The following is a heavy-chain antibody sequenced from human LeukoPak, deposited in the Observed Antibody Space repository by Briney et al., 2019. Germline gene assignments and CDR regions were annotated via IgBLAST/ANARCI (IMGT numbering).Heavy chain of an antibody. D-gene: IGHD2-2*01. CDR2: MNPNSGNT. Sequence: ASVKVSCKASGYTFTSYDINWVRQATGQGLEWMGWMNPNSGNTGYAQKFQGRVTMTRNTSISTAYMELSSLRSEDTAVYYCAREKSRTSRAMVYYYYGMAVWGQGTTVTVSS. V-gene: IGHV1-8*01. CDR1: GYTFTSYD. J-gene: IGHJ6*01. CDR3: AREKSRTSRAMVYYYYGMAV.